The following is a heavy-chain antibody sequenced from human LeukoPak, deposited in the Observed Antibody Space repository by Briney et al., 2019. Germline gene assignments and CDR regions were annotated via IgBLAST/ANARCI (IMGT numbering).Heavy chain of an antibody. CDR3: AKDGEWERWRQFIWRPAALYFDY. Sequence: PGRSLRLSCAASGFTFSSYGMHWVRQAPGKGLEWVAVISYDGSNKYYADSVKGRFTISRDNSKNTLYLQMNSLRSEDTAVYYCAKDGEWERWRQFIWRPAALYFDYWGQGTLVTVSS. D-gene: IGHD5-24*01. CDR1: GFTFSSYG. V-gene: IGHV3-30*18. J-gene: IGHJ4*02. CDR2: ISYDGSNK.